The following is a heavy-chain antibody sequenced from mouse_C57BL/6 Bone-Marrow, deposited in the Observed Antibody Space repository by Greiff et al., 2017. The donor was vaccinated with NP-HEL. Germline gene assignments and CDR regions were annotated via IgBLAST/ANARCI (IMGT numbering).Heavy chain of an antibody. D-gene: IGHD2-5*01. J-gene: IGHJ4*01. CDR1: GFSLTSYG. Sequence: QVQLKQSGPGLVQPSQSLSITCTVSGFSLTSYGVHWVRQSPGKGLEWLGVIWRGGSTDYNAAFMSRLSITKDNSKSQVFFKMNSLQADDTAIYYCAKRGYSNCPYYYAMDYWGQGTSVTVSS. CDR3: AKRGYSNCPYYYAMDY. CDR2: IWRGGST. V-gene: IGHV2-5*01.